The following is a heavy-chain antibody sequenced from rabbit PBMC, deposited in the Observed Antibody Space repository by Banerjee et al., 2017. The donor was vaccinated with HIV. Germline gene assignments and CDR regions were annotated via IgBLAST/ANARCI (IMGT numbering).Heavy chain of an antibody. Sequence: QEQLEESGGDLVKPGGTLTLTCTASGFSFSNKYVMCWVRQAPGKGLEWIACINTSSGTTYYADWAKGRFTISKTSSTTVTLQMTSLTAADTATYFCARNFNLWGQGTLVTVS. CDR3: ARNFNL. CDR2: INTSSGTT. CDR1: GFSFSNKYV. V-gene: IGHV1S45*01. J-gene: IGHJ4*01.